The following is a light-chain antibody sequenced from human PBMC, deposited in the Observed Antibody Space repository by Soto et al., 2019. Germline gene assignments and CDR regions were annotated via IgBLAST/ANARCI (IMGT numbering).Light chain of an antibody. CDR3: QQLKTNPWT. CDR1: QGVSTY. V-gene: IGKV1-9*01. Sequence: IQLTQSPSSLSASVGDRVTITCRASQGVSTYLAWYQQKPGKAPQLLIFAASTLESGVPSRFSGSGSGTDFTLTISSLQPEDGATYHCQQLKTNPWTFGQGTKVEVK. CDR2: AAS. J-gene: IGKJ1*01.